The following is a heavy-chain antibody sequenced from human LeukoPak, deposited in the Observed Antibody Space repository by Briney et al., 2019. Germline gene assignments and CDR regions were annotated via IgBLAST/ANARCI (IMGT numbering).Heavy chain of an antibody. J-gene: IGHJ5*02. CDR3: ARDRGYSGSYSSPFWFDP. CDR1: GFTFSSYS. CDR2: ISSSSSYI. Sequence: GGSLRLSCAASGFTFSSYSMNWVRQAPGKGLEWVSSISSSSSYIYYADSVKSRFTISRDNAKNSLFLQMNSLRAEDTAVYYCARDRGYSGSYSSPFWFDPWGQGTLVTVSS. V-gene: IGHV3-21*01. D-gene: IGHD1-26*01.